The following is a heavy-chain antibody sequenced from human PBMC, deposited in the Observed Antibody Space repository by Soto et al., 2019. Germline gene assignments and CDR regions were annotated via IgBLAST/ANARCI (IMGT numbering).Heavy chain of an antibody. CDR1: GYTFTSYA. Sequence: ASVKVSGKASGYTFTSYAMHWVRQAPGQRLEWMGWINAGNGNTKYSQKFQGRVTITRDTSASTAYMELSSLRSEDTAVYYCARTMPGVLYYFDYWGQGTLVTVSS. CDR3: ARTMPGVLYYFDY. V-gene: IGHV1-3*01. D-gene: IGHD2-2*01. CDR2: INAGNGNT. J-gene: IGHJ4*02.